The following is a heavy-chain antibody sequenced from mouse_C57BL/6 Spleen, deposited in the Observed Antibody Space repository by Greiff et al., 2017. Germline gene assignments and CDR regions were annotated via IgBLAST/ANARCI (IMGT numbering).Heavy chain of an antibody. D-gene: IGHD2-3*01. CDR3: ARRLLPGFDY. J-gene: IGHJ2*01. Sequence: QVTLKESGPGILQSSQTLSLTCSFSGFSLSTSGMGVSWIRQPSGKGLEWLAHIYWDDDKRYNPSLKSRLTISKDTSRNQVFLKITSVDTADTATYYCARRLLPGFDYWGQGTTLTVSS. CDR1: GFSLSTSGMG. CDR2: IYWDDDK. V-gene: IGHV8-12*01.